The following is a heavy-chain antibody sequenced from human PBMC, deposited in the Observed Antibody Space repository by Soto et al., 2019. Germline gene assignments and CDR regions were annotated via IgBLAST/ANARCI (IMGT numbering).Heavy chain of an antibody. D-gene: IGHD3-16*01. J-gene: IGHJ4*02. V-gene: IGHV3-11*01. CDR1: GFTFSDYY. CDR3: ARGPPLIAYDFDS. CDR2: ISSSGYTI. Sequence: QVQLAESGGGLVKPEGSLRLSCAASGFTFSDYYLSWIRQAPGKGLEWISYISSSGYTIYYADSVKGRFTISRDNAKNSLFLQMTSLRVENTAFFSCARGPPLIAYDFDSWAQGPLFTFSS.